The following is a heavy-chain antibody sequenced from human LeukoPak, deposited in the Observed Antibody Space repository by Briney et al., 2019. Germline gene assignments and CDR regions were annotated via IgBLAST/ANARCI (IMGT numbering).Heavy chain of an antibody. CDR2: ISYDGSNK. CDR3: AKGPLWFGELLPYYHYGMDV. D-gene: IGHD3-10*01. Sequence: GGSLRLSCAASGFTFSSYGMHWVRQAPGKGLEWVAVISYDGSNKYYADSVKGRFTISRDNSKNTLYLQMNSLRAEDTAVYYCAKGPLWFGELLPYYHYGMDVWGQGTTVTVSS. J-gene: IGHJ6*02. V-gene: IGHV3-30*18. CDR1: GFTFSSYG.